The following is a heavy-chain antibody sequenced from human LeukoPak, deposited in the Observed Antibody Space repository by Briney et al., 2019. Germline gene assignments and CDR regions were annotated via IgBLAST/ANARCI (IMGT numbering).Heavy chain of an antibody. CDR2: IYYSGST. CDR3: ARHGTSSYYYYAMDV. CDR1: GGXISSYY. Sequence: SETPSLTCTVSGGXISSYYCSWIRQSPGKGLEWIGYIYYSGSTNYNPSLRSRVTISVDTSKNQFSLKLSSVTAADTAVYYCARHGTSSYYYYAMDVWGQGTTVTVSS. J-gene: IGHJ6*02. V-gene: IGHV4-59*08. D-gene: IGHD1-1*01.